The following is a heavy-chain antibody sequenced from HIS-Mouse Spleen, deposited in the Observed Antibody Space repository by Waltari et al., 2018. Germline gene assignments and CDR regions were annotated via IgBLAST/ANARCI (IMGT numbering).Heavy chain of an antibody. J-gene: IGHJ2*01. Sequence: QLQLQESAPGLVKPSETLSLTCTVPGGPFSSSSYYWGWIRPPPGKGLEWIGCIYYSGSTYYNPSLKSRVTISVDTSKNQFSLKLISVTAADTAVYYCAREIPYSSSWYDWYFDLWGRGTLVTVSS. CDR2: IYYSGST. CDR1: GGPFSSSSYY. CDR3: AREIPYSSSWYDWYFDL. V-gene: IGHV4-39*07. D-gene: IGHD6-13*01.